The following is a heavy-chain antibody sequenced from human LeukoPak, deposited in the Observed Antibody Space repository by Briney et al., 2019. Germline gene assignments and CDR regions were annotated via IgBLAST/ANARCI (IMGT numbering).Heavy chain of an antibody. J-gene: IGHJ5*02. CDR3: AKVPRPYGSGSYNWFDP. Sequence: GGSLRLSCAASGFTFSSYGMHWVRQAPGKGLEWVAVISYDGSNKYYADSVKGRFTISRDNSKNTLYLQMNSLRAEDTAVYYCAKVPRPYGSGSYNWFDPWGQGTLVTVSS. V-gene: IGHV3-30*18. D-gene: IGHD3-10*01. CDR1: GFTFSSYG. CDR2: ISYDGSNK.